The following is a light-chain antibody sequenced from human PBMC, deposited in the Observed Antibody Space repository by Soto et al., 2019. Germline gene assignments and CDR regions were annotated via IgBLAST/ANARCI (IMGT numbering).Light chain of an antibody. CDR2: TNT. CDR3: AASDDSLSGVV. J-gene: IGLJ2*01. Sequence: QSVLTQPPSASGTPGQRVTISCSGSSSNIGSNYVYWYQQLPGTAPKLLIYTNTQRPSGVPDRFSGSKSGTSASLAISGLRSEDEAEYYCAASDDSLSGVVFGGGTKVTVL. CDR1: SSNIGSNY. V-gene: IGLV1-47*02.